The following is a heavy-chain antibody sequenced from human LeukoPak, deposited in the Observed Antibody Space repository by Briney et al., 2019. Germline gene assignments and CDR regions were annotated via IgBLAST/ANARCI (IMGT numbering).Heavy chain of an antibody. J-gene: IGHJ1*01. CDR1: GFTFSSYS. V-gene: IGHV3-21*01. CDR2: ISSSSSYI. D-gene: IGHD4-23*01. CDR3: ARDEPPVVRMSFQH. Sequence: PGGSLRLSCAASGFTFSSYSMNWVRQAPGKGLEWVSSISSSSSYIYYADSVKGRFTISRDNAKNSLYLQMNSLRAEDTAVYYCARDEPPVVRMSFQHWGQGTLVTVSS.